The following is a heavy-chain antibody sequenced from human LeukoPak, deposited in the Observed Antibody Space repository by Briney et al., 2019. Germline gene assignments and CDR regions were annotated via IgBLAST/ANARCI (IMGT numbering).Heavy chain of an antibody. CDR1: GFTFSSYS. CDR2: ISSSSSTI. V-gene: IGHV3-48*01. D-gene: IGHD6-19*01. CDR3: ARELLTGLETAFDF. Sequence: GGSLRLSCAASGFTFSSYSMNWVRQAQGKGLEWVSYISSSSSTIYYADSVKGRFTISRDNAKNSLYLQMNSLRAEDTALYYCARELLTGLETAFDFWGQGTLVTVSS. J-gene: IGHJ4*02.